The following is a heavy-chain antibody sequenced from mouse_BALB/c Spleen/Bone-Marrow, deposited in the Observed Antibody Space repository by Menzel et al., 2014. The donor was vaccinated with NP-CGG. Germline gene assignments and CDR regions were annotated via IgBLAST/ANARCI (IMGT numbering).Heavy chain of an antibody. J-gene: IGHJ4*01. Sequence: VKLMESGHGLVQPSQSLSITCTVSGFSLTSYGVYWVRQSPGKGLEWQGGIWSGGSTEYNAAFISRLSISKDNSKSQVFFKMNSLQSKAAAIYICGRNRDWEGAMDYWGQGTSGTVSS. CDR3: GRNRDWEGAMDY. D-gene: IGHD4-1*01. CDR2: IWSGGST. CDR1: GFSLTSYG. V-gene: IGHV2-2*03.